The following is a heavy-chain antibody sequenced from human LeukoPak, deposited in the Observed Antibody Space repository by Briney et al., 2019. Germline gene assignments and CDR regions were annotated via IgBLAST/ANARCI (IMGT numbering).Heavy chain of an antibody. V-gene: IGHV4-59*01. CDR2: IYYSGST. Sequence: SETLSLTCTVSGGSISRYYWSWIRQPPGKGLEWIGYIYYSGSTNYNPSLKSRVTISVDTSKNQFSLKLSSVTAADTAVYYCASLRDYSSAFDIWGQGTMVTVSS. J-gene: IGHJ3*02. CDR1: GGSISRYY. CDR3: ASLRDYSSAFDI. D-gene: IGHD2-21*01.